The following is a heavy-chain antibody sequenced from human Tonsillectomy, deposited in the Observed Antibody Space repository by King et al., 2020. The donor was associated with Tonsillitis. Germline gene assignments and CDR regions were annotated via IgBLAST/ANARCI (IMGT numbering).Heavy chain of an antibody. CDR3: TRERLLGGGYYFDY. Sequence: DVQLVESGGGLVQPGRSLRLSCTASGFTFGDYAMSWFRQAPGKGLEWVGFIRSKTYGGTTEYAASVKGRFTISRDDSKSIAYLQMNSLKTEDTAVYYCTRERLLGGGYYFDYWGQGTLVTVSS. J-gene: IGHJ4*02. CDR2: IRSKTYGGTT. CDR1: GFTFGDYA. V-gene: IGHV3-49*03. D-gene: IGHD2-15*01.